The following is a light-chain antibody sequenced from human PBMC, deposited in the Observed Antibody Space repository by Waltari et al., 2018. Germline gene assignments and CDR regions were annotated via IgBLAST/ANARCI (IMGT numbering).Light chain of an antibody. Sequence: QSVLTQPPSASGAPGQEVSIPCSGGSTTITNHSFLYQQFPGTAPKLIVYKDYERPSGVPDRFSASKSGTSASLAISGLRSDDEADYYCATWDDSLNGWVFGGGTKLTVL. J-gene: IGLJ3*02. CDR1: STTITNH. CDR3: ATWDDSLNGWV. CDR2: KDY. V-gene: IGLV1-47*01.